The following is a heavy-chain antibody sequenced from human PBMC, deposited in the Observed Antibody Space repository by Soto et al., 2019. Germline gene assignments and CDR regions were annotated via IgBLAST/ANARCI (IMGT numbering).Heavy chain of an antibody. J-gene: IGHJ6*02. Sequence: SGPTLVNPTQTLTLTCTFSGFSLSTSGVGVGWIRQPPGKALEWLALIYWDDDKRYNSSLRSRVTITKDTSKNQVVLTMTNMDPVDTATYYCARDLSAYYYGSGSYLDYYYGMDVWGQGTTVTVSS. D-gene: IGHD3-10*01. CDR3: ARDLSAYYYGSGSYLDYYYGMDV. V-gene: IGHV2-5*02. CDR1: GFSLSTSGVG. CDR2: IYWDDDK.